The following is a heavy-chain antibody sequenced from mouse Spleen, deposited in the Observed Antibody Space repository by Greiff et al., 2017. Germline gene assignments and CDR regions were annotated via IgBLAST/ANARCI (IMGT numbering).Heavy chain of an antibody. J-gene: IGHJ3*01. D-gene: IGHD1-1*02. V-gene: IGHV14-3*02. CDR1: GFNITDTY. Sequence: VQLKESGAELVKPGASVKLSCTASGFNITDTYMHWVKQRPEQGLEWIGRIDPANGNTKYDPKFQGKATITADTSSNTAYLQLSSLTSEDTAVYYCAREDYGGFAYWGQGTLVTVSA. CDR2: IDPANGNT. CDR3: AREDYGGFAY.